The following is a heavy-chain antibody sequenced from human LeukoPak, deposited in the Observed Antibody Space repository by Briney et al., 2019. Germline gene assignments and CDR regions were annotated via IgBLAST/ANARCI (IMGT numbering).Heavy chain of an antibody. D-gene: IGHD3-3*01. CDR2: ISWDCGRT. CDR1: GFTFDEYS. Sequence: GSLRLSCAASGFTFDEYSMQWVRQAPGKGLEWVSVISWDCGRTYYADSVKGRFTISRDNSKKSLYLQMNSLRTEDTAFYYCGKDIQHYDFWSGYEYRGQGTLVTVSS. V-gene: IGHV3-43*01. J-gene: IGHJ4*02. CDR3: GKDIQHYDFWSGYEY.